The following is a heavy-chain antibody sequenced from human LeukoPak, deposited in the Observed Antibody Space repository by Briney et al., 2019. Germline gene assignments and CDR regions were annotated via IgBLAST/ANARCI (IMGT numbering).Heavy chain of an antibody. CDR2: ISYDGSNK. Sequence: GGSLRLSCAASGFTFSSYGMHWVRQAPGKGLEWVAVISYDGSNKYYADSVKGRFTISRDNSKNTLYLQMNSLRAEDTAVYYCAREDRFVVVPAAINYYYYGMDVWGQGTTVTVSS. CDR3: AREDRFVVVPAAINYYYYGMDV. D-gene: IGHD2-2*02. J-gene: IGHJ6*02. V-gene: IGHV3-30*03. CDR1: GFTFSSYG.